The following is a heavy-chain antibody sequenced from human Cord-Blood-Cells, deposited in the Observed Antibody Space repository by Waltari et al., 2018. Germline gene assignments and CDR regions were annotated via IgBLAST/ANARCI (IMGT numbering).Heavy chain of an antibody. J-gene: IGHJ4*02. CDR3: ARQRSDFWSGYFPYYFDY. CDR2: INHSGST. D-gene: IGHD3-3*01. V-gene: IGHV4-34*01. Sequence: QVQLQQWGAGLLKPSETLSLTCAVYGGSFSGYYWRWIRQPPGKGLEWIGEINHSGSTNYNPSLKSRVTISVDTSKNQFSLKLSSVTAADTAVYYCARQRSDFWSGYFPYYFDYWGQGTLVTVSS. CDR1: GGSFSGYY.